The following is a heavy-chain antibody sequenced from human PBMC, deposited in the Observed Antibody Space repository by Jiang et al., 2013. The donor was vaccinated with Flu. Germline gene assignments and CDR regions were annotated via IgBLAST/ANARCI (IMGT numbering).Heavy chain of an antibody. CDR1: GYTFTSYD. V-gene: IGHV1-8*01. CDR2: MNPNSGNT. D-gene: IGHD3-22*01. CDR3: ARGDTYYYDSSGSSSSSWFDP. J-gene: IGHJ5*02. Sequence: EVKKPGASVKVSCKASGYTFTSYDINWVRQATGQGLEWMGWMNPNSGNTGYAQKFQGRVTMTRNTSISTAYMELSSLRSEDTAVYYCARGDTYYYDSSGSSSSSWFDPWGQGTLVTVSS.